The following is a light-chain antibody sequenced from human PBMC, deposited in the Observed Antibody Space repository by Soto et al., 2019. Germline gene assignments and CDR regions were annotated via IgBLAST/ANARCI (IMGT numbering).Light chain of an antibody. CDR3: QQRSNWPQAT. J-gene: IGKJ5*01. CDR1: QSISSW. CDR2: DAS. Sequence: DIQMTQSPSTLSASVGDRVTITCRASQSISSWLAWYQQKPGKAPKLLIYDASSLESGVPSRFSGSGSGTEFTLTISSLEPEDFAVYYCQQRSNWPQATFGQGTRLEIK. V-gene: IGKV1-5*01.